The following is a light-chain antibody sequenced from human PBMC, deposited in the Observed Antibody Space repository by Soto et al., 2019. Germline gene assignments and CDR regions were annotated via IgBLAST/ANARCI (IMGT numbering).Light chain of an antibody. V-gene: IGLV2-14*01. Sequence: QSALTQPASVSGSPGQSITISCTGTCSDIGSHDYVSWYQHHPGKAPKLIIYEVTNRPSGVSDRFSGSKSGSTASLTISGLQAEDEADYHCTSYTSNTALVFGTGTKVTVL. CDR2: EVT. CDR3: TSYTSNTALV. J-gene: IGLJ1*01. CDR1: CSDIGSHDY.